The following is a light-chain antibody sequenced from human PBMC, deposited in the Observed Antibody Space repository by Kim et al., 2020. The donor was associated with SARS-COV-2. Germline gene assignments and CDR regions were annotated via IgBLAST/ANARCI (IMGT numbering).Light chain of an antibody. CDR1: QGVSSDY. CDR2: GAS. CDR3: QPYGSSRT. Sequence: PGQRATLSCGASQGVSSDYFAWYQQKPGQAPRLLIYGASSRATGIPDRFSGSGSGTDFTLTISRLEPEDFAVYYCQPYGSSRTFGQGTKVDIK. V-gene: IGKV3-20*01. J-gene: IGKJ1*01.